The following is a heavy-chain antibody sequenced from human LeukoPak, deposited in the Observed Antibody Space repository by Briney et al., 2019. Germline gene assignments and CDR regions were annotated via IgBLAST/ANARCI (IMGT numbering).Heavy chain of an antibody. CDR2: ISNYNGDT. CDR1: GYTFNSYG. CDR3: ARALYSDSSGYYPGLDH. J-gene: IGHJ4*02. V-gene: IGHV1-18*01. D-gene: IGHD3-22*01. Sequence: EASVKVSCKASGYTFNSYGFSWVRQAPGQGLEWVGWISNYNGDTRYAQKFQGRVTMTTDTSTRTSNMELRNLGSDDTAVYYCARALYSDSSGYYPGLDHWGQGTLVTVSS.